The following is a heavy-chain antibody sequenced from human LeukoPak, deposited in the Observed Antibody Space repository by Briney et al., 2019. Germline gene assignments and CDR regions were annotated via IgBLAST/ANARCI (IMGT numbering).Heavy chain of an antibody. CDR3: ARERRYCTSTSCCRVNWFDP. Sequence: SVKVSCKASGGTFSSYTISWVRQAPGQGLEWMGRIIHIRGIANYAQKFQGRVTITADKSTSTAYMELSSLRSEDTAVYYCARERRYCTSTSCCRVNWFDPWGQGTLVTVSS. CDR2: IIHIRGIA. D-gene: IGHD2-2*01. CDR1: GGTFSSYT. J-gene: IGHJ5*02. V-gene: IGHV1-69*10.